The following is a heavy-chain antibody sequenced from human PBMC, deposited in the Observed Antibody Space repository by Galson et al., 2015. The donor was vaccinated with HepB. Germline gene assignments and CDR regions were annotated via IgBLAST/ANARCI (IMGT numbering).Heavy chain of an antibody. Sequence: SLRLSCAASGFTFSSYAMSWVRQAPGKGLEWVSAISGSGGSTYYTDSVKGRFTISRDNSKNTLYLQMNSLRAEDTAVYYCAKDGYSYGILNYYYYYGMDVWGQGTTVTVSS. V-gene: IGHV3-23*01. D-gene: IGHD5-18*01. CDR2: ISGSGGST. CDR3: AKDGYSYGILNYYYYYGMDV. CDR1: GFTFSSYA. J-gene: IGHJ6*02.